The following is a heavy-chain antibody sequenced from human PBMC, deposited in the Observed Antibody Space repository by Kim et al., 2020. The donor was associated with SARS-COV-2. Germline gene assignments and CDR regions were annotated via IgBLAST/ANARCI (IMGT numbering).Heavy chain of an antibody. Sequence: SQTLSLTCAISGDSVSSNSAAWNWIRQSPSRGLEWLGRTYYRSKWYNDYAVSVKSRITINPDTSKNRFSLQLNSVTPEDTAVYYCARVSGRNRGWRQFDYWGQGTLVTVSS. CDR1: GDSVSSNSAA. J-gene: IGHJ4*02. CDR2: TYYRSKWYN. D-gene: IGHD6-19*01. CDR3: ARVSGRNRGWRQFDY. V-gene: IGHV6-1*01.